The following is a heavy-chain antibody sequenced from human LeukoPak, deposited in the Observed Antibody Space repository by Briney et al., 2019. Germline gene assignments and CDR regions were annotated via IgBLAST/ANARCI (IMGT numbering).Heavy chain of an antibody. CDR2: IRYDGSNK. D-gene: IGHD5-18*01. CDR1: GFTLSDHY. CDR3: AKGRGYSYGLPFLY. Sequence: GGSLRLSCAASGFTLSDHYMDWVRQAPGKGLEWVAFIRYDGSNKYYADSVKGRFTISRDNSKNTLYLQMNSLRAEDTAVYYCAKGRGYSYGLPFLYWGQGTLVTVSS. J-gene: IGHJ4*02. V-gene: IGHV3-30*02.